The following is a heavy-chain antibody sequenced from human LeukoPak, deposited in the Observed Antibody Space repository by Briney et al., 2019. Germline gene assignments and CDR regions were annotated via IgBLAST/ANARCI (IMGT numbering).Heavy chain of an antibody. CDR1: GFTFSSYA. V-gene: IGHV3-23*01. Sequence: PGGSLRLSCAASGFTFSSYAMSWVRQAPGKGLEWVSGISGSGGSTYYADSVKGRFTISRDNAKNSLYLQMNSLRAEDTAVYYCARDPGRQQLPEAAFDIWGQGTMVTVSS. D-gene: IGHD6-13*01. CDR2: ISGSGGST. CDR3: ARDPGRQQLPEAAFDI. J-gene: IGHJ3*02.